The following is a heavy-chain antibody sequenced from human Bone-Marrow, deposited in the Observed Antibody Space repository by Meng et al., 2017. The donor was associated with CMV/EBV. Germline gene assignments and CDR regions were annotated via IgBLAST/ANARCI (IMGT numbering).Heavy chain of an antibody. CDR1: GYSFASYC. D-gene: IGHD6-13*01. Sequence: GESLKISCEGSGYSFASYCIGWVRQLPGKGLEWMGIIYPSDSDTIYNPSFQGQVTISADTSISTAYLQWNSLKASDTAMYYCARRGYSSSWYAWGEYYYYYGMDVWGQGTTVTVSS. CDR3: ARRGYSSSWYAWGEYYYYYGMDV. J-gene: IGHJ6*02. V-gene: IGHV5-51*01. CDR2: IYPSDSDT.